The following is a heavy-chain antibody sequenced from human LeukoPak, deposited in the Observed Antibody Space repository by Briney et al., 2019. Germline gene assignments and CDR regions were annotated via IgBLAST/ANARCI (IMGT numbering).Heavy chain of an antibody. CDR3: ARVLGISLEWLFDY. Sequence: GASVKVSCKASGYTFTSYAMHWVRQAPGQRLEWMGWINAGNGNTKYSQKFQGRVTITRDTSASTAYMEMSSLRSEDTAVYYCARVLGISLEWLFDYWGQGTLVTVSS. J-gene: IGHJ4*02. V-gene: IGHV1-3*01. CDR2: INAGNGNT. CDR1: GYTFTSYA. D-gene: IGHD3-3*01.